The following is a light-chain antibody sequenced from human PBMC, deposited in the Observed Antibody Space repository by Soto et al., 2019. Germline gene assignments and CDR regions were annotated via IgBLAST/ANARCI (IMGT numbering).Light chain of an antibody. Sequence: EIVMTQSPATLSVSPGERATLSCRASQSVSSNLAWYQQKPGQAPRLLIYGASTRAPGIPARFSGSGSGTEFTSRIRRLQSEGFAVYYCKQYNHFWTFGQGTKVEIK. CDR2: GAS. CDR3: KQYNHFWT. V-gene: IGKV3-15*01. CDR1: QSVSSN. J-gene: IGKJ1*01.